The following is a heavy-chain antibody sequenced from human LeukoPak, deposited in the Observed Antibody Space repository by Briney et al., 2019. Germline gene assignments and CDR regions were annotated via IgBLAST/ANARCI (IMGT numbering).Heavy chain of an antibody. J-gene: IGHJ5*02. CDR2: INPNSGGT. CDR3: ARSLRSGGSDPLQNWFDP. V-gene: IGHV1-2*02. CDR1: GYTFTGYY. D-gene: IGHD2-15*01. Sequence: ASVKVSCKASGYTFTGYYMHWVRQAPGQGLEWMGWINPNSGGTNYAQKLQGRVTMTRDTSISTAYMELSRLRSDDTAVYYCARSLRSGGSDPLQNWFDPWGQGTLVTVSS.